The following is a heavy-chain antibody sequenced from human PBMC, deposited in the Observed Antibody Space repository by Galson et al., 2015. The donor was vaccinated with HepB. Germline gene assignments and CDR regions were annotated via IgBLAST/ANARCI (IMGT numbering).Heavy chain of an antibody. D-gene: IGHD2-15*01. CDR1: GGSFSGHY. Sequence: SETLSLTCAVYGGSFSGHYWSWIRQPPGKGLEWIGEINHSGSTNDNPSLKSRVTISVDTSKNQFSLKLSSVTAADTAVYYCARGGGWFAFDIWGQGTMVTVSS. CDR3: ARGGGWFAFDI. V-gene: IGHV4-34*01. CDR2: INHSGST. J-gene: IGHJ3*02.